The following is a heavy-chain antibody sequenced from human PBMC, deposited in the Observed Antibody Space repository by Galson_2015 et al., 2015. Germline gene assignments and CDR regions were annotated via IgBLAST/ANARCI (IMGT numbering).Heavy chain of an antibody. V-gene: IGHV3-15*01. D-gene: IGHD4-17*01. CDR2: IKSKTDGGTT. CDR3: TTSTVTTMFSAFDI. Sequence: SLRLSCAASGFTFSNAWMSWVRQAPGKGLEWVGRIKSKTDGGTTDYAAPVKGRFTISRDDSKNTLYLQMNSLKTEDTAVYYCTTSTVTTMFSAFDIWGQGTMVTVSS. J-gene: IGHJ3*02. CDR1: GFTFSNAW.